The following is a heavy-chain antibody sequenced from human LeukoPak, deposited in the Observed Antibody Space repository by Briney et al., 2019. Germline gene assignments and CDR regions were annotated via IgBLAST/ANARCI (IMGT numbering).Heavy chain of an antibody. CDR1: GGSVSSGSYY. V-gene: IGHV4-61*01. D-gene: IGHD1-1*01. Sequence: KSSEALSLTCTVSGGSVSSGSYYWSWIRQPPGTGLEWIGYIYYSGSTNYNPSLKSRVTISVDTSKNQFSLKLSSVTAANTAVYYCASVYNTPASLYGAFDIWGQGTMVTVSS. CDR3: ASVYNTPASLYGAFDI. CDR2: IYYSGST. J-gene: IGHJ3*02.